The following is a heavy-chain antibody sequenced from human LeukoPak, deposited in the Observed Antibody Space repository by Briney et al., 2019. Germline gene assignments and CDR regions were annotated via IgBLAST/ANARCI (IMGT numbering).Heavy chain of an antibody. CDR3: AREILGAYDAFDV. V-gene: IGHV3-33*01. D-gene: IGHD7-27*01. J-gene: IGHJ3*01. CDR1: GFTFRNYG. CDR2: IYYDGNNK. Sequence: GRSLRLSCEASGFTFRNYGMHWVRQAPGKGLQWVAVIYYDGNNKYYADSVKGRFTISRDNSKNTLYLQMNSLRDEDTAVYYCAREILGAYDAFDVWGQGTMVTVSS.